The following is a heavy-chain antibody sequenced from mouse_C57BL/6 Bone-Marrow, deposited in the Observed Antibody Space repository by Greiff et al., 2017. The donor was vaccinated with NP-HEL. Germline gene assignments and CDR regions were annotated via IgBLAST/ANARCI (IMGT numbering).Heavy chain of an antibody. CDR2: ISYDGSN. V-gene: IGHV3-6*01. CDR3: ARLVDYDGGNGY. J-gene: IGHJ2*01. Sequence: EVKLQESGPGLVKPSQSLSLTCSVTGYSITSGYYWNWIRQFPGNKLEWMGYISYDGSNNYNPSLKNRISITRDTSKNQFFLKLNSVTTEDTATYYCARLVDYDGGNGYWGQGTTLTVSS. D-gene: IGHD2-4*01. CDR1: GYSITSGYY.